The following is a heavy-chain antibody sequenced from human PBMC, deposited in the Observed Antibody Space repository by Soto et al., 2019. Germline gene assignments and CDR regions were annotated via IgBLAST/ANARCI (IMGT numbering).Heavy chain of an antibody. D-gene: IGHD2-2*01. J-gene: IGHJ4*02. Sequence: GGSLRLSCAASGFTFSSYGMHWVRQAPGKGLEWVAVIWYDGSNKYYADSVKGRFTISRDNSKNTLYLQMNSLRAEDTAVYYCARDPDVVVPAALDYWGQGTLVTVSS. CDR3: ARDPDVVVPAALDY. CDR1: GFTFSSYG. CDR2: IWYDGSNK. V-gene: IGHV3-33*01.